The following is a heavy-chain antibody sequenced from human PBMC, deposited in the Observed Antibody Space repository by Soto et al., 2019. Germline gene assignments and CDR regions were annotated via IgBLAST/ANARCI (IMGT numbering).Heavy chain of an antibody. J-gene: IGHJ4*02. Sequence: SVKVSCKASGGTFSSYAISWVRLAPGQGLEWMGGIIPIFGTANYAQKFQGRVTITADESTSTAYMELSSLRSEDTAVYYCARGGLMATTFDYWGQGTLVTVSS. CDR2: IIPIFGTA. CDR3: ARGGLMATTFDY. CDR1: GGTFSSYA. D-gene: IGHD1-1*01. V-gene: IGHV1-69*13.